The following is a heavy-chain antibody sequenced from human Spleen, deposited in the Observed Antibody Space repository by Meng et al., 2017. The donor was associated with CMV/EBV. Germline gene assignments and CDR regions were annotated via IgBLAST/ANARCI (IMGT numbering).Heavy chain of an antibody. Sequence: GESLKISCVVSGFPFSDYYISWIRQAPGKGLEWISIIRGGGGNIDYADSVKGRFTISRDNAKNSLFLQLSSLRAEDAAVYYCARGSPSYYFDFWGQGTVVTVSS. D-gene: IGHD6-6*01. CDR3: ARGSPSYYFDF. J-gene: IGHJ4*02. V-gene: IGHV3-11*01. CDR1: GFPFSDYY. CDR2: IRGGGGNI.